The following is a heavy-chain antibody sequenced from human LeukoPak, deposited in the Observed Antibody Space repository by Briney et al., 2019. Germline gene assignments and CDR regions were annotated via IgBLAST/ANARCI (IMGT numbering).Heavy chain of an antibody. Sequence: ASVKVSCKASGYTFTSYYMHWVRQAPGQGLEWRGWINPNSGETNYAQKFQGRVTMTRDTSTRTAYMELSSPRSDDTAVYYYATARGQNLPMDCFDYWGQGTLVTVSS. V-gene: IGHV1-2*02. CDR2: INPNSGET. CDR1: GYTFTSYY. D-gene: IGHD3-10*01. CDR3: ATARGQNLPMDCFDY. J-gene: IGHJ4*02.